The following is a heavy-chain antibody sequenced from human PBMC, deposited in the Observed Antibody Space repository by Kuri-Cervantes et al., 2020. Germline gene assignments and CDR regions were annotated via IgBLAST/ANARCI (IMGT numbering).Heavy chain of an antibody. CDR1: GFTVSSNY. J-gene: IGHJ6*02. D-gene: IGHD3-22*01. V-gene: IGHV3-53*01. CDR3: ARDRTLYDSSGYYYPRGYGMDV. Sequence: GESLKISCAASGFTVSSNYMSWVRQAPGKGLEWVSVIYSGGSTYYADSVKGRFTISRDNSKNTLYLQMNSLRAEDTAVYYCARDRTLYDSSGYYYPRGYGMDVWGQGTTVTVSS. CDR2: IYSGGST.